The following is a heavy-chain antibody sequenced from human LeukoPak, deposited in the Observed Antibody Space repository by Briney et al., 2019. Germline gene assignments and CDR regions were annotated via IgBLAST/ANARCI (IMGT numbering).Heavy chain of an antibody. CDR1: GFTFSSYW. Sequence: GGSLRLSCAASGFTFSSYWMSWVRQAPGKGLEWVANIKQDGSEKYYVDSVKGRFTISRDNAKNSLYLQMNSLRAEDTAVYYCARVGKGIVGATFDYWGQGTLVTVSS. V-gene: IGHV3-7*01. J-gene: IGHJ4*02. CDR3: ARVGKGIVGATFDY. CDR2: IKQDGSEK. D-gene: IGHD1-26*01.